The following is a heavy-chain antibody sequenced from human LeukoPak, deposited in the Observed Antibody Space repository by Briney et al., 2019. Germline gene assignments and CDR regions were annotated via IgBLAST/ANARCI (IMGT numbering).Heavy chain of an antibody. J-gene: IGHJ4*02. CDR1: GGSISSSSYC. CDR3: ARARIAVAGTTLDY. Sequence: SETLSLTCTVSGGSISSSSYCWGWIRQPPGKGLEWIGSIYYSGSTYYNPSLKSRVTISVDTSKNQFSLKLSSVTAADTAVYYCARARIAVAGTTLDYWGQGTLVTVSS. V-gene: IGHV4-39*01. CDR2: IYYSGST. D-gene: IGHD6-19*01.